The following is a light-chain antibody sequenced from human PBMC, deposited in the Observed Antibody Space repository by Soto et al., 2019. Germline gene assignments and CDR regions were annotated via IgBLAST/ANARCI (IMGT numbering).Light chain of an antibody. V-gene: IGLV1-51*01. Sequence: QSVLTQPPSVSATPGQTVTISCSGSSFNIGNNYVSWYQQLPGTAPKLLIYDDDKRPSGIPDRFSGSKSGTSATLGITGFQTGDEADYYCGSWDSSLSAYVFGTGTKVTVL. CDR2: DDD. J-gene: IGLJ1*01. CDR1: SFNIGNNY. CDR3: GSWDSSLSAYV.